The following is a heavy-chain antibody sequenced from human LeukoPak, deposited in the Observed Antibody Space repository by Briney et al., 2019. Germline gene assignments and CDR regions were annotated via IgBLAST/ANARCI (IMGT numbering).Heavy chain of an antibody. V-gene: IGHV1-69*06. CDR1: GGTFSSYA. J-gene: IGHJ6*03. CDR2: IIPIFGTA. Sequence: RASVRVSCKASGGTFSSYAISWVRQAPGQGLEWMGGIIPIFGTANYAQKFQGRVTITADKSTSTAYMELSSLRAEDTAVYYCARWFWDIVEVVADHRYMDVWGKGTTVTVSS. CDR3: ARWFWDIVEVVADHRYMDV. D-gene: IGHD2-15*01.